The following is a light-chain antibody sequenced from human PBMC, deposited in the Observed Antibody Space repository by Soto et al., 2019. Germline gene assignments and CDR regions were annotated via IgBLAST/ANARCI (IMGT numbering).Light chain of an antibody. Sequence: QTVVPQEASLSVSPGGTVTLTCGLTSGSVSSRYYPSWYRQDPGQTPRTLIYSGDIRSSGVPDRFSGSILGSKAALNITGAQADDESGYYCVLYRKGDIRVFGGGTKLTVL. CDR1: SGSVSSRYY. V-gene: IGLV8-61*01. J-gene: IGLJ2*01. CDR3: VLYRKGDIRV. CDR2: SGD.